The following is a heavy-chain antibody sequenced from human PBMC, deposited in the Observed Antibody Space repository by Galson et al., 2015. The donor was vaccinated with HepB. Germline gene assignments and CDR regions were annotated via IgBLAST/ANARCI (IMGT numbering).Heavy chain of an antibody. CDR2: IIPIFGTA. V-gene: IGHV1-69*13. CDR3: ARDDSGSYYLGYFQH. J-gene: IGHJ1*01. CDR1: GGTFSSYA. Sequence: SVKVSCKASGGTFSSYAISWVRQAPGQGLEWMGGIIPIFGTANYAQKFQGRVTITADESTSTAYMELSSLRSEDTAVYYCARDDSGSYYLGYFQHWGQGTLVTVSS. D-gene: IGHD1-26*01.